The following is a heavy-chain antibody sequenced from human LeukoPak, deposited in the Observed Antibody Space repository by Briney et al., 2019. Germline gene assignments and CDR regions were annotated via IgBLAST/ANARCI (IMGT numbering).Heavy chain of an antibody. D-gene: IGHD3-22*01. CDR3: ARGKYYYDSSGLVDY. V-gene: IGHV3-74*01. CDR2: INTDGSST. CDR1: GFTFSSYW. Sequence: GGSLRLSCAASGFTFSSYWMHWVRQAPGKGLVWVSRINTDGSSTSYADSVKGRFTISRDNAKNTLYLQMNSLRAEDTAVYYCARGKYYYDSSGLVDYWGQETLVTVSS. J-gene: IGHJ4*02.